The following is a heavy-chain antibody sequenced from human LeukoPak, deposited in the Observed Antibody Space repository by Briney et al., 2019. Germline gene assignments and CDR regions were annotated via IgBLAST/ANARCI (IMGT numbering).Heavy chain of an antibody. V-gene: IGHV3-11*01. CDR3: ARDSCSGGSCYSGYYYYGMDV. CDR1: GFTFSDYY. D-gene: IGHD2-15*01. Sequence: GGSLRLSCAASGFTFSDYYMSWIRQAPGKGLEWVSYISSSGSTIYYADSVKGRFTISRDNAKNSLYLQMNSLRAEDTAVYYCARDSCSGGSCYSGYYYYGMDVWGQGTTVTVSS. CDR2: ISSSGSTI. J-gene: IGHJ6*02.